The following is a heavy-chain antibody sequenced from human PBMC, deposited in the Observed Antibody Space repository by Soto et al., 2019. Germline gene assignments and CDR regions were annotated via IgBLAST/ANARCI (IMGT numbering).Heavy chain of an antibody. Sequence: GGSLRLSCAASGFTFSNYDMHWVRQATGKGLEWVSAIGTGGDTYYPGSVKGRFTISRENAKNSLYLQMNSLRAGDTAVYYCARDSRDYDVSRGQPYYHGMDVWGQGTTVTVSS. CDR2: IGTGGDT. D-gene: IGHD3-22*01. J-gene: IGHJ6*02. CDR1: GFTFSNYD. V-gene: IGHV3-13*04. CDR3: ARDSRDYDVSRGQPYYHGMDV.